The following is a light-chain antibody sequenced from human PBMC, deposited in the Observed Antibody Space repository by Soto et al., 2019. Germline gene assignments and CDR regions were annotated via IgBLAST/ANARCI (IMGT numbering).Light chain of an antibody. CDR1: PAISSA. Sequence: AIQLTQSPSSLSASVGDRVTFTCRASPAISSAFAWYQQKPGKATTLLIYDVSNLQSGVPPRFSGSGSGTDFTLTISGLQPEDFATYYCHQSETYPLTFGQGTRL. V-gene: IGKV1-13*02. CDR3: HQSETYPLT. CDR2: DVS. J-gene: IGKJ5*01.